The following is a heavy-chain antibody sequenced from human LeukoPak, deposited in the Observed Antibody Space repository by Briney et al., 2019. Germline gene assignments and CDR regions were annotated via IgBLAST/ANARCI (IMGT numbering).Heavy chain of an antibody. CDR2: IWSDSAEI. D-gene: IGHD3-3*02. CDR1: GFIFSRYT. V-gene: IGHV3-21*01. J-gene: IGHJ4*02. CDR3: ARDFFHSDISRPFDY. Sequence: GGSLRLSCAASGFIFSRYTINWVRQAPGKGLEWVSSIWSDSAEIHYADSVKGRFTISRDNAKDSLYLQMNSLRAEDSAVYYCARDFFHSDISRPFDYWGQGTLVTVSS.